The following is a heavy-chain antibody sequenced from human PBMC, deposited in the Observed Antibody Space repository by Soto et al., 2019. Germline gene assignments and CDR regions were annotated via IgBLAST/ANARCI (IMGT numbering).Heavy chain of an antibody. CDR3: VRDSGAKLSRS. V-gene: IGHV1-69*01. D-gene: IGHD3-10*01. CDR1: GGTFSSYR. J-gene: IGHJ4*02. CDR2: IVPIYRTA. Sequence: QVQLVQSGAEVKKPGSSVKVSCKASGGTFSSYRINWVRQAPGQGLEWVGGIVPIYRTADYAQKFQGRVTITADESARTSYMELRSLKSQDTAVYYCVRDSGAKLSRSWGQGTLVTVS.